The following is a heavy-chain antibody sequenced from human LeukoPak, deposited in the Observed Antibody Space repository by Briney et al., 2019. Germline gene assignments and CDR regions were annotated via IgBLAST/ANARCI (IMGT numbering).Heavy chain of an antibody. V-gene: IGHV1-2*02. CDR1: GYTFTGYY. J-gene: IGHJ4*02. CDR3: ARDESTGYSSSSDY. CDR2: INPNSGGT. D-gene: IGHD6-13*01. Sequence: ASVKVSCKASGYTFTGYYKHWVRQAPGQGLEWMGWINPNSGGTNYAQKFQGRVTMTRDTSISTAYVELSRLRSDDTAVYYCARDESTGYSSSSDYWGQGTLVTVSS.